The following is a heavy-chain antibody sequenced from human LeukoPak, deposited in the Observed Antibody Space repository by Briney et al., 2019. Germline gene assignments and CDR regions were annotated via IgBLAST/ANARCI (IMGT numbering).Heavy chain of an antibody. CDR2: ISAYNGNT. CDR1: GYTFTSYG. Sequence: GASVKVSCKASGYTFTSYGISWVRQAPGQGLEWMGWISAYNGNTNYAQKLQGRVTMTTDTSTSTAYMELRSLRSDDTAVYYCARDRPSAEYYYYYMDVWGKGTTVTVSS. D-gene: IGHD6-6*01. CDR3: ARDRPSAEYYYYYMDV. J-gene: IGHJ6*03. V-gene: IGHV1-18*01.